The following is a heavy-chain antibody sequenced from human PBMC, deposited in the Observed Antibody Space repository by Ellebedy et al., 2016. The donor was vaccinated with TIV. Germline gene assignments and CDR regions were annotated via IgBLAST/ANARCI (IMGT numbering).Heavy chain of an antibody. Sequence: ASVKVSCKASGGTSSSYAISWVRQAPGQGLEWMGRIIPILGIANYAQKFQGRVTITADKSTSTAYMELSSLRSEDTAVYYCARAGYEEEDDFWSGYLPDYWGQGTLVTVSS. J-gene: IGHJ4*02. CDR2: IIPILGIA. CDR3: ARAGYEEEDDFWSGYLPDY. CDR1: GGTSSSYA. V-gene: IGHV1-69*04. D-gene: IGHD3-3*01.